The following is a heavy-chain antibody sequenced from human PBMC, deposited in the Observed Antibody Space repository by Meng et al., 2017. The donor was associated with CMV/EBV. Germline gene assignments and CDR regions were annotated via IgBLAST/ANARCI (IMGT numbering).Heavy chain of an antibody. J-gene: IGHJ4*02. V-gene: IGHV3-21*01. CDR2: ISSSSSYI. D-gene: IGHD1-26*01. CDR1: GFTFSSYS. CDR3: ARTFTSGSYSNPDY. Sequence: VQLLESGGGLGKPGGSLRLSCAASGFTFSSYSMNWVRQAPGKGLEWVSSISSSSSYIYYADSVKGRFTISRDNAKISLYLQMNSLRAEDTAVYYCARTFTSGSYSNPDYWGQGTLVTVSS.